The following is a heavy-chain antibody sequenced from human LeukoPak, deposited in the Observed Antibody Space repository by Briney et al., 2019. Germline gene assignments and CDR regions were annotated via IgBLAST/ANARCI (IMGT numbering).Heavy chain of an antibody. D-gene: IGHD1-1*01. V-gene: IGHV3-7*01. CDR2: LRPDGSDK. CDR1: GFTFSDDL. Sequence: GGSLRLSCTRSGFTFSDDLMTWARQAPGTGLEWVANLRPDGSDKYYVDAGMGRFTISRENAKKLVYLRLSSQRAEDTDVDYCARDAYKDASETWGQGTLVTVSS. J-gene: IGHJ5*02. CDR3: ARDAYKDASET.